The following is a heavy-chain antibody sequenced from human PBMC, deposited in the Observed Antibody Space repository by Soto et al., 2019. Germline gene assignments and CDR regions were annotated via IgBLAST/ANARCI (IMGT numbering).Heavy chain of an antibody. Sequence: PWGSLRLSCAASGFTFISYGIILFRQAPGKGLEWVSSISGSGGSTYYADSVKGRFTISRDNSKNTLYLQMNSLRAEDTAVYYCAKASAPGGTYFPLWFWGQGTLVTVS. D-gene: IGHD1-26*01. J-gene: IGHJ4*02. V-gene: IGHV3-23*01. CDR3: AKASAPGGTYFPLWF. CDR1: GFTFISYG. CDR2: ISGSGGST.